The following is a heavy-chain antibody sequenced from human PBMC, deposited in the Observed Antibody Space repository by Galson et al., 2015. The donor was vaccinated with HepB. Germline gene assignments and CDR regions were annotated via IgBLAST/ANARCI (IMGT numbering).Heavy chain of an antibody. J-gene: IGHJ6*02. CDR1: GFTFSSYA. CDR3: ASHEYYYDSSGYYYASYYYYYGMDV. V-gene: IGHV3-23*01. D-gene: IGHD3-22*01. CDR2: ISGSGGST. Sequence: SLRLSCAASGFTFSSYAMSWVRQAPGKGLEWVSAISGSGGSTYYADSVKGRFTISRDNSKNTLYLQMNSLRAEDTAVYYCASHEYYYDSSGYYYASYYYYYGMDVWGQGTTVTVSS.